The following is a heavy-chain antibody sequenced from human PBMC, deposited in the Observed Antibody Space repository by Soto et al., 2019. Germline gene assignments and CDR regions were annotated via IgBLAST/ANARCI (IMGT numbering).Heavy chain of an antibody. D-gene: IGHD2-21*01. J-gene: IGHJ4*02. CDR3: ARDRADPIGDYHPLFDS. CDR1: GFTFSSHW. V-gene: IGHV3-74*01. CDR2: IKSDGTST. Sequence: GGSLRLSCAASGFTFSSHWMHWVRQAPGKGLVWVSRIKSDGTSTSYADSVKGRFTISRDNAKNTLYLQMNSLRAEDTAVYYCARDRADPIGDYHPLFDSWGQGTLVTVSS.